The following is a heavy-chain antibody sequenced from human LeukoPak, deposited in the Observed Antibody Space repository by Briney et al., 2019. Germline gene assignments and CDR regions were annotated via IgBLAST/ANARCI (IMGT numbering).Heavy chain of an antibody. CDR2: IIPIFGIA. J-gene: IGHJ5*02. CDR3: ARDEGGLFDP. V-gene: IGHV1-69*04. D-gene: IGHD1-26*01. CDR1: GGTFSSYA. Sequence: ASVKVSCKASGGTFSSYANSWVRQAPGQGLEWMGRIIPIFGIANYAQKFQGRVTITADKSTSTAYMELSSLRSEDTAVYYCARDEGGLFDPWGQGTLVTVSS.